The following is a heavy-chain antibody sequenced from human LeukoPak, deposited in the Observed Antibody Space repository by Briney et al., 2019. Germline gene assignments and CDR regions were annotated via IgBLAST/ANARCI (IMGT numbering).Heavy chain of an antibody. J-gene: IGHJ4*02. D-gene: IGHD6-19*01. CDR2: ISWNSGGI. CDR3: AKGRQWLDNYYFDY. V-gene: IGHV3-9*03. CDR1: GFTFDVYA. Sequence: PGRSLRLFCAASGFTFDVYAMHWVRQAPGKGLEWVSGISWNSGGIGYADSVKGRFTISRDNAKNSLYLQMNSLRAEDMALYYCAKGRQWLDNYYFDYWGQGTLVTVSS.